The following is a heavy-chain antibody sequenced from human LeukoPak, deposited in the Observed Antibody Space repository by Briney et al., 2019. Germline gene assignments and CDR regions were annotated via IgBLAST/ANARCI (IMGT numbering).Heavy chain of an antibody. CDR3: ARARWLLRYFDY. Sequence: GSSVKVSCKASGGTFSSYAISWVRQAPGQGLEWMGWINPNSGGTNYAQKFQGRVTMTRDTSISTAYMELSRLRSDDTAVYYCARARWLLRYFDYWGQGTLVTVSS. J-gene: IGHJ4*02. V-gene: IGHV1-2*02. CDR2: INPNSGGT. D-gene: IGHD2-21*02. CDR1: GGTFSSYA.